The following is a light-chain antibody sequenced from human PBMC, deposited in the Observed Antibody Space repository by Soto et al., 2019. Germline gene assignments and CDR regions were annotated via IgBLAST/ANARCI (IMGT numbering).Light chain of an antibody. V-gene: IGKV1-9*01. CDR2: AAS. CDR1: QGISSF. Sequence: DIQLTQSPSFLTASVGDRVTIPCRASQGISSFLAWYQQKPGKAPRLLIYAASSLQSGVPSRFSGSGSGTEFTLTISSLQPDDFATYYCQHYNSYSEAFGQGTKVDI. J-gene: IGKJ1*01. CDR3: QHYNSYSEA.